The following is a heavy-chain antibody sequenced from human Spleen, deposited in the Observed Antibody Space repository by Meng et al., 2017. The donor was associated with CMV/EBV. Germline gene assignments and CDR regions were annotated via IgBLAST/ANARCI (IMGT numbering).Heavy chain of an antibody. J-gene: IGHJ4*02. CDR1: VGSVGCGSSY. Sequence: CTVPVGSVGCGSSYWIWIRQPPGKRLEGVGYIYYSGSTNDTPSLKRRVTISVDTSKNQFSLKLSSVTAADTAVYYCANLHRWFGNDYWGQGTLVTVSS. CDR3: ANLHRWFGNDY. D-gene: IGHD3-10*01. V-gene: IGHV4-61*01. CDR2: IYYSGST.